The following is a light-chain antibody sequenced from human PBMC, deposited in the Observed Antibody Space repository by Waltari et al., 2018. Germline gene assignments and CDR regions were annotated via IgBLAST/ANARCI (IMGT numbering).Light chain of an antibody. V-gene: IGLV1-40*01. CDR2: GST. Sequence: QSVLTQPPSVSGAPGQRVTISCTGSGSNIGACYDVHWYQQLPRAAPKLLIYGSTRGPLGVPARFFGSTSGTSASLAITGIQAEDEADYYCQSYDTSRSVVFGGGTKLTVL. J-gene: IGLJ3*02. CDR1: GSNIGACYD. CDR3: QSYDTSRSVV.